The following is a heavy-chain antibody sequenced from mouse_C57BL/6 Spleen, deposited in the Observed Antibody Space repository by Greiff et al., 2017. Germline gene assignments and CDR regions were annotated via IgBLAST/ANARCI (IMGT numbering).Heavy chain of an antibody. J-gene: IGHJ4*01. CDR1: GYTFTDYN. D-gene: IGHD1-1*01. CDR3: AGDYGSSYDAMDY. CDR2: INPNNGGT. Sequence: EVKLVESGPELVKPGASVKMSCKASGYTFTDYNMHWVKQSHGKSLEWIGYINPNNGGTSYNQKFKGKATLTVNKSSSTAYMELRSLTSEDSAVYYCAGDYGSSYDAMDYWGQGTSVTVSS. V-gene: IGHV1-22*01.